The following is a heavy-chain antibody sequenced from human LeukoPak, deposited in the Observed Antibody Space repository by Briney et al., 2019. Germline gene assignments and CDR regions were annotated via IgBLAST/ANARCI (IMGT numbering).Heavy chain of an antibody. V-gene: IGHV3-23*01. D-gene: IGHD6-19*01. Sequence: PGRSLRLSCAASGFTFSSYGMHWVRQAPGKGLEWVSAISGSGHSTYYADSVKGRFTVSRDNLKNTLYLQMNSLRAEDTAVYYCAKDLSSGWYSPPGPFDYWGQGTLITVSS. CDR3: AKDLSSGWYSPPGPFDY. CDR2: ISGSGHST. J-gene: IGHJ4*02. CDR1: GFTFSSYG.